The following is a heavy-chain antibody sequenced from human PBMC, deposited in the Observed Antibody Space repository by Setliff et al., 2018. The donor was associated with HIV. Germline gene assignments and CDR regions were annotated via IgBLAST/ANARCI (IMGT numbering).Heavy chain of an antibody. J-gene: IGHJ3*02. CDR2: IYHAGNT. D-gene: IGHD4-17*01. CDR3: ARGTTLNVVPDAFDI. V-gene: IGHV4-38-2*02. Sequence: PSETLSLTCTVTGYSISSGYYWAWIRQPPGKGLEWIGHIYHAGNTYYNPSLKSRVTISVDTSKNQISLRLNSLTAADTALYYCARGTTLNVVPDAFDIWG. CDR1: GYSISSGYY.